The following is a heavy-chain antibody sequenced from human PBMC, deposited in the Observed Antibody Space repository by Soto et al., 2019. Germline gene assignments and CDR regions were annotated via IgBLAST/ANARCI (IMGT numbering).Heavy chain of an antibody. J-gene: IGHJ5*02. CDR2: ISGSGGSK. CDR1: GFTFSSYA. CDR3: AKVPSAVASTPWFDP. Sequence: PGGSLRLSCAASGFTFSSYAMSWVRQAPGKGLEWVSAISGSGGSKYYADTVKGRFTISRDNSKNTLYLQMDSLSVEDTAMYYCAKVPSAVASTPWFDPWGQGTLVTVSS. D-gene: IGHD2-15*01. V-gene: IGHV3-23*01.